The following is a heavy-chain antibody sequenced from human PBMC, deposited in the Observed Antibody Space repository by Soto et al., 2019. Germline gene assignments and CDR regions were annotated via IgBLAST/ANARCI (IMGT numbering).Heavy chain of an antibody. CDR3: ARGSDVLARGATVFDY. CDR2: SSSSGNT. Sequence: PSETLSLTCTVSDGYISNSDYFWSWIRQSPGKGLECIGYSSSSGNTYYNPSLQNRATLSVETSKNQFSLRLTSVTVEDTAVYYCARGSDVLARGATVFDYWGQGSMVSVSS. J-gene: IGHJ4*02. D-gene: IGHD3-10*01. V-gene: IGHV4-30-4*01. CDR1: DGYISNSDYF.